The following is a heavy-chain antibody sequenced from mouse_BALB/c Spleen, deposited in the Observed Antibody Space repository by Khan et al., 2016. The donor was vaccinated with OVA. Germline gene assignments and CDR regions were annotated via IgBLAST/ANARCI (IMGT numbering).Heavy chain of an antibody. Sequence: EVQLQESGPGLVKPSQSLSLTCTVTGYSITSDYAWNWIRQFPGNKLEWMGFISYSGNTNNNPSLKSRISITRDTSKNQFFMQLNSVTTEDTTTYYCARVYGGDFDDWGQGTTLTVSS. D-gene: IGHD1-1*01. CDR1: GYSITSDYA. J-gene: IGHJ2*01. CDR2: ISYSGNT. V-gene: IGHV3-2*02. CDR3: ARVYGGDFDD.